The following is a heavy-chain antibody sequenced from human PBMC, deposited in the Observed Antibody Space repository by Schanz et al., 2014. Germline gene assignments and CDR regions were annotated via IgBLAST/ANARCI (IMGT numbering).Heavy chain of an antibody. CDR3: ARPALWFGDNCFDP. CDR2: IGTSGGT. D-gene: IGHD3-10*01. J-gene: IGHJ5*02. V-gene: IGHV3-23*01. CDR1: TFTFDHYA. Sequence: EVQLLESGGGLVQPGGSLRLSCSASTFTFDHYAMTWVRQAPGKGLEWVSTIGTSGGTNYAESVKGRFTISRDNSKNTLYLQMNSLRAEDTAVYYCARPALWFGDNCFDPWGQGTLVTVSS.